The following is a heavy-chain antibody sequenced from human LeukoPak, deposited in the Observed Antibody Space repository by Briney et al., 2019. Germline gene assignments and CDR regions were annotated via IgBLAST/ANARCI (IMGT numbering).Heavy chain of an antibody. V-gene: IGHV4-39*07. D-gene: IGHD6-13*01. Sequence: SETLSLTCTVSGGSISSSSYYWGWIRQPPGKGLEWIGSIYYSGSTYYNPSLKSRVTISVDTSKNQFSLKLSSVTAADTAVYYCARDTISSSWYGSDAFDIWGQGTMVTVSS. CDR3: ARDTISSSWYGSDAFDI. J-gene: IGHJ3*02. CDR1: GGSISSSSYY. CDR2: IYYSGST.